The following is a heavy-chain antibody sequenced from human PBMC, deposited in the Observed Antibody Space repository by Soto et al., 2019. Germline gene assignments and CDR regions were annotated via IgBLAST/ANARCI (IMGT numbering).Heavy chain of an antibody. CDR2: ISGYNGNT. D-gene: IGHD6-13*01. J-gene: IGHJ1*01. CDR1: GYTFTNYG. Sequence: QAQLVQSGAEVKKPGASVKVSCKTSGYTFTNYGISWVRQAPGQGPEWMGWISGYNGNTNYAQKLQGRVTMTTDTSTSTAYMELRSPRSDDTAVYYCARGGSSWSAEYYQHWGQGTLVIVSS. CDR3: ARGGSSWSAEYYQH. V-gene: IGHV1-18*01.